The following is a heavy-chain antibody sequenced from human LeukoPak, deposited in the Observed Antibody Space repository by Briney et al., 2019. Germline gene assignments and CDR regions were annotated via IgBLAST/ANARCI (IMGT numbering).Heavy chain of an antibody. CDR2: IRGSGGGT. CDR1: GFTFNSYA. V-gene: IGHV3-23*01. D-gene: IGHD2-15*01. CDR3: AKVGFCSGGSCYSAEYFQH. J-gene: IGHJ1*01. Sequence: PGGSLRLSCAASGFTFNSYAMSWVRQAPGKGLEWVSAIRGSGGGTYYADSVKGRFTISRDNSKNTLYLQMNSLRAEDTAVYYCAKVGFCSGGSCYSAEYFQHWGQGTLVTVSS.